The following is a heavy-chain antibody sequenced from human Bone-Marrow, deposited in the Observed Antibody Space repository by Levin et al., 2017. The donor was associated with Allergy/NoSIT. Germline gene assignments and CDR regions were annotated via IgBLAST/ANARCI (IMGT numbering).Heavy chain of an antibody. D-gene: IGHD6-19*01. CDR2: IYYSGST. V-gene: IGHV4-39*01. J-gene: IGHJ5*02. CDR3: ARGYSSGWYGGHWFDP. Sequence: SETLSLTCTVSGGSISSSSYYWGWIRQPPGKGLEWIGSIYYSGSTYYNPSLKSRVTISVDTSKNQFSLKLSSVTAADTAVYYCARGYSSGWYGGHWFDPWGQGTLVTVSS. CDR1: GGSISSSSYY.